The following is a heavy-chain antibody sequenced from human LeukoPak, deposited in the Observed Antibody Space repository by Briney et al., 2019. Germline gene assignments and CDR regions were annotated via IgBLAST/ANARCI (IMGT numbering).Heavy chain of an antibody. CDR3: ARELIVATAWDY. Sequence: ASVKVSCKVSGYTLTELSMHWVRQAPGKGLEWMGGFDPEDGETIYAQKFQGRVTMTEDTSTDTAYMALRSLRSDDTAVYYCARELIVATAWDYWGQGTLVTVSS. CDR2: FDPEDGET. V-gene: IGHV1-24*01. CDR1: GYTLTELS. J-gene: IGHJ4*02. D-gene: IGHD5-12*01.